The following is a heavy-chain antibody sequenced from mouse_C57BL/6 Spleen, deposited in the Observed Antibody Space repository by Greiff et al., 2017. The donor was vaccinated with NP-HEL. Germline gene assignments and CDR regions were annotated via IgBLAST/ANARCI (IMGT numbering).Heavy chain of an antibody. D-gene: IGHD2-5*01. Sequence: EVHLVESGGGLVKPGGSLKLSCAASGFTFSSYAMSWVRQTPEKRLEWVATISDGGSYTYYPDNVKGRFTISRDNAKNNLYLQMSHLKSEDTAMYYCAREGAYYSNYSYAMDYWGQGTSVTVSS. V-gene: IGHV5-4*01. CDR2: ISDGGSYT. J-gene: IGHJ4*01. CDR3: AREGAYYSNYSYAMDY. CDR1: GFTFSSYA.